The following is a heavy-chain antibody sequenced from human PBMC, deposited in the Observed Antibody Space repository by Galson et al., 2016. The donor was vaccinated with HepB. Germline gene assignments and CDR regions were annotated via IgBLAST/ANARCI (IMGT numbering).Heavy chain of an antibody. D-gene: IGHD3-3*01. CDR1: GYSFTTYW. CDR3: ARPVNTIFGVVPVSYYFDY. Sequence: QSGAEVTKPGESLKISCKASGYSFTTYWIAWVRQMPGKGLEWMGIIYPHDSITRYSPSFEGLVTISADKSISTAYLQWSGLRAADTARYYCARPVNTIFGVVPVSYYFDYWGQGTQITVSP. J-gene: IGHJ4*02. V-gene: IGHV5-51*01. CDR2: IYPHDSIT.